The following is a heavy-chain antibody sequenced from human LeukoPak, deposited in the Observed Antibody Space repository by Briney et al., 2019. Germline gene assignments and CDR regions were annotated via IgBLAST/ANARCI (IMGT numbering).Heavy chain of an antibody. Sequence: PSQTLSLTCTVSGGSISSGGYCWSWIRQPPGKGLEWIGEINHSGSTNYNPSLKSRVTISVDTSKNQFSLKLSSVTAADTAVYYCARRQRYSNYVTFDYWGQGTLVTVSS. CDR3: ARRQRYSNYVTFDY. D-gene: IGHD4-11*01. CDR2: INHSGST. J-gene: IGHJ4*02. CDR1: GGSISSGGYC. V-gene: IGHV4-30-2*01.